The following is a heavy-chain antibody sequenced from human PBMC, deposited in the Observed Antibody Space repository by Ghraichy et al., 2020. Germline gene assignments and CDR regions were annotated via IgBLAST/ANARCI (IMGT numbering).Heavy chain of an antibody. Sequence: SEPLSLTCTVSGDSISNYYWSWIRQSPGKGLEWIGYISFSGSTNYNPSLKSRVSISVDTSKSQFSLKLNSMADADTAVYYCASAPNSYYLDYWGQGTLVTVSS. CDR1: GDSISNYY. CDR2: ISFSGST. V-gene: IGHV4-59*01. J-gene: IGHJ4*02. D-gene: IGHD1-7*01. CDR3: ASAPNSYYLDY.